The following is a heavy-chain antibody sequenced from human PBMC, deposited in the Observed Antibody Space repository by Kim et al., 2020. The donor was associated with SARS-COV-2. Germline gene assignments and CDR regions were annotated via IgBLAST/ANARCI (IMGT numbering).Heavy chain of an antibody. CDR1: GFTFSSYA. J-gene: IGHJ4*02. CDR3: VKGGSFTLARTVILFDY. CDR2: ISGGGGGT. Sequence: GGSLRLSCAASGFTFSSYAMNWVRQAPGKGLEWVSGISGGGGGTYYADSVKGRFTISRDNSKNSLYLHVNSVRAEDTAVYYCVKGGSFTLARTVILFDYWGQGTLVTVSS. D-gene: IGHD3-10*01. V-gene: IGHV3-23*01.